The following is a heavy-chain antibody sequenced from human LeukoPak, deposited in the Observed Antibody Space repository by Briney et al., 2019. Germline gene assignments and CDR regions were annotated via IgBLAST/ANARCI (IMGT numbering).Heavy chain of an antibody. CDR3: ASFTLSSWYPAEYFQH. CDR1: GYTLTELS. CDR2: FDPEDGET. V-gene: IGHV1-24*01. Sequence: ASVKVSCKVSGYTLTELSMHWVRQAPGKGLEWMGGFDPEDGETIYAQKFQGRVTMTTDTSTSTAYMELRSLRSDDTAVYYCASFTLSSWYPAEYFQHWGQGTLVTVSS. J-gene: IGHJ1*01. D-gene: IGHD6-13*01.